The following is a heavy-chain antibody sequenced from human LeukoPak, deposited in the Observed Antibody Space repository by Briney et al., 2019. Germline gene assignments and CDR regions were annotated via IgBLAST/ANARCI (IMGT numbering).Heavy chain of an antibody. Sequence: GASVKVSCKASGYTFTSYAMNWVRQAPGQGLEWMRWINTNTGNPTYAQGFTGRFVFSLDTSVSTAYLQISSLKAEDTAVYYCAXXXXXXXXAAIIMANYYYYYYMDVWGKGTTVTVSS. CDR2: INTNTGNP. V-gene: IGHV7-4-1*02. D-gene: IGHD2-2*01. J-gene: IGHJ6*03. CDR1: GYTFTSYA. CDR3: AXXXXXXXXAAIIMANYYYYYYMDV.